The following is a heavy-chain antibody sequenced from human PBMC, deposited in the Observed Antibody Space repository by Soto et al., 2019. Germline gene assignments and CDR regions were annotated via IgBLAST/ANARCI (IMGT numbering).Heavy chain of an antibody. D-gene: IGHD2-2*01. V-gene: IGHV3-33*01. CDR1: GFTFSSYG. CDR3: XRGRGTIVVPAAMALDY. J-gene: IGHJ4*02. CDR2: IWYDGSNK. Sequence: PGGSLRLSCAGSGFTFSSYGMHWVHQAPGKGLEWVAVIWYDGSNKYYADPVKGRFTISRDNSKNTLYLQMNSLRAEDTAVYYCXRGRGTIVVPAAMALDYWGQGTLVTVSS.